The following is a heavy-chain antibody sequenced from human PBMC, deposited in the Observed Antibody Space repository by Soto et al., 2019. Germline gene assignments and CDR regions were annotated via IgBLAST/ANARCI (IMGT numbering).Heavy chain of an antibody. CDR1: GYTFTNYA. V-gene: IGHV1-3*05. CDR2: INAGNGNT. D-gene: IGHD5-12*01. J-gene: IGHJ4*02. CDR3: ARVSGYSFLDY. Sequence: QVQLVQSGAEEKKPGASVKVSCKASGYTFTNYAMHWVRQAPGQRLEWMGWINAGNGNTKYSQKFQGRVTITRDTSASTAYMELSSLRFEDTAVYYCARVSGYSFLDYWGQGTLVTVSS.